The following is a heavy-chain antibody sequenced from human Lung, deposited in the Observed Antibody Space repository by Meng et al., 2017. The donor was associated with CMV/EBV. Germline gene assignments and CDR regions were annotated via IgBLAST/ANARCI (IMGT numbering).Heavy chain of an antibody. CDR2: ISGSGSTI. Sequence: GGSXRLXXAASGFTFSSYEMNWVRQAPGKGLEWISYISGSGSTIKYADSVKGRFTISRDNAKNSLYLQMNSLRVGDTAIYYCARAGAYHDFWTAKEGGYYYYGMDVWGQGTTVXVSS. V-gene: IGHV3-48*03. CDR3: ARAGAYHDFWTAKEGGYYYYGMDV. J-gene: IGHJ6*02. D-gene: IGHD3/OR15-3a*01. CDR1: GFTFSSYE.